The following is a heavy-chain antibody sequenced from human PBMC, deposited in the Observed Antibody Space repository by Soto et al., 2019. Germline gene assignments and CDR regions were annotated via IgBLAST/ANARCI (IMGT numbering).Heavy chain of an antibody. CDR1: GGSISSGGYS. CDR2: IYHSGST. D-gene: IGHD3-22*01. Sequence: SETLSLTCAVSGGSISSGGYSWSWIRQPPGKGLEWIGYIYHSGSTYYNPSLKSRVTISVDRSKNQFSLKLSSVTAADTAVYYCAREGPYSSGYVWGQGTLVTVSS. CDR3: AREGPYSSGYV. J-gene: IGHJ4*02. V-gene: IGHV4-30-2*01.